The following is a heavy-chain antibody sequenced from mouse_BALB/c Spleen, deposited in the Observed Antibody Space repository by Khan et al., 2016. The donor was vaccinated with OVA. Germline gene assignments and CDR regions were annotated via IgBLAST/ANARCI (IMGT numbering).Heavy chain of an antibody. CDR3: ARQPYYHYNIMDY. Sequence: QVQLQQSGPGLVAPSQSLSITCTISGFSLTNYGVHWIRQPPGKGLEWLVVIWSDGSTTYNSALKSSLTIIKDNSKSQVFLQMNSLQTDDTAMYFCARQPYYHYNIMDYWGEGTSVTVSS. D-gene: IGHD2-10*01. CDR1: GFSLTNYG. V-gene: IGHV2-6-1*01. CDR2: IWSDGST. J-gene: IGHJ4*01.